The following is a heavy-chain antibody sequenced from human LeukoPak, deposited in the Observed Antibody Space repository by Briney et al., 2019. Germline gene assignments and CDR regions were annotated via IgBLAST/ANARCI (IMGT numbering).Heavy chain of an antibody. CDR1: GGSFSGYY. D-gene: IGHD2-2*01. CDR2: INHSGST. J-gene: IGHJ5*02. V-gene: IGHV4-34*01. Sequence: KASETLSLTCAVYGGSFSGYYWSWIRQPPGKGLEWIGEINHSGSTNYNPSLKSRVTISVDTSKNQFSLKLSSVTAADTAVYYCARGVEDRGESCSSTSCYMNWFDPWGQGTLVTVSS. CDR3: ARGVEDRGESCSSTSCYMNWFDP.